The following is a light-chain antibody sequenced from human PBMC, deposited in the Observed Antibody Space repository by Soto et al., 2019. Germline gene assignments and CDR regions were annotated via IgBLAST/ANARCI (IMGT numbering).Light chain of an antibody. CDR2: AAS. Sequence: DIQMTQSPSSLSASVGDRVTITCRASQSISNFLNWYQQKPGKAPQLLISAASSLQRGVPSRFSGSGSGTDFTLTISSLQPEDFATYYCQQSYSTPRTFGQGTKVEIK. CDR3: QQSYSTPRT. J-gene: IGKJ1*01. V-gene: IGKV1-39*01. CDR1: QSISNF.